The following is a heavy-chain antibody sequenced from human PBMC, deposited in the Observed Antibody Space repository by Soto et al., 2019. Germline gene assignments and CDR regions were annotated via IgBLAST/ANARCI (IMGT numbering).Heavy chain of an antibody. CDR3: ARRAHTVSSESY. J-gene: IGHJ4*02. CDR1: GFDFSSHG. CDR2: ISYEGSIR. Sequence: SLRLSCVASGFDFSSHGMHWVRQTPGAGLEWVAIISYEGSIRNYADSVRDRFTISRDNSKNTLYLQMTSLRLEDTGVYYCARRAHTVSSESYWGQGTPVTVSS. V-gene: IGHV3-30-3*01. D-gene: IGHD6-6*01.